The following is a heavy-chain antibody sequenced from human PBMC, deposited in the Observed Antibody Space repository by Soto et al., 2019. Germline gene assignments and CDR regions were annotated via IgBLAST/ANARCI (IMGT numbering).Heavy chain of an antibody. V-gene: IGHV4-59*01. J-gene: IGHJ4*02. CDR3: ASLSGSPRGGFDY. CDR1: GGSISSYY. D-gene: IGHD1-26*01. Sequence: PSETLSLTCTVSGGSISSYYWSWIRQPPGKGLEWIGYIYYSGSTNYNPSLKSRVTISVDTSKNQFSLKLSSVTAADTAVYYCASLSGSPRGGFDYWGQGTLVTVSS. CDR2: IYYSGST.